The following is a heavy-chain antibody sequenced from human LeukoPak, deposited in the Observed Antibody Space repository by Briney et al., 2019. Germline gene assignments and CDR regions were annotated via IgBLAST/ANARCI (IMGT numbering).Heavy chain of an antibody. CDR1: DYSISSGYY. J-gene: IGHJ3*01. CDR3: ARVGAGGPRRALDV. V-gene: IGHV4-38-2*02. D-gene: IGHD6-13*01. Sequence: SETLSLTCSVSDYSISSGYYWGWIRQPPGKGLEWIGSIYHSGSTYYNPSLKSRVTISVDTSKNHFSLKLTSVTAADTAVYYCARVGAGGPRRALDVWGQGTMVTVSS. CDR2: IYHSGST.